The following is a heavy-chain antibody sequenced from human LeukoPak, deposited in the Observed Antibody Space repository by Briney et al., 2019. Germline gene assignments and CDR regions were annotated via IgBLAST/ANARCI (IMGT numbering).Heavy chain of an antibody. CDR3: ARVSFITMIAIDY. D-gene: IGHD3-22*01. CDR2: INHSGST. Sequence: TSETLSLTCAVYGGSFSGYYWSWIRQPPGKGLEWIGEINHSGSTNYNPSLKSRVTISVDTSKNQFSLKLSSVTAADTAVYYCARVSFITMIAIDYWGQGTLVTVSS. CDR1: GGSFSGYY. V-gene: IGHV4-34*01. J-gene: IGHJ4*02.